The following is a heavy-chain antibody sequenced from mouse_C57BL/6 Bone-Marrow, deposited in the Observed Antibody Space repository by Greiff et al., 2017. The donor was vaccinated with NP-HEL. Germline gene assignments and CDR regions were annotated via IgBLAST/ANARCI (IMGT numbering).Heavy chain of an antibody. V-gene: IGHV7-3*01. CDR1: GFTFTGYY. J-gene: IGHJ4*01. Sequence: EVQLEQPGAGLVQPGASLSLSCAASGFTFTGYYMSWVRQPPGKALEWLGFIRHQANGYTTNYNASVKGRFTISRAHSPTIIYLQMNALRDEDTASYYCASCRYRCAMDYWGQGSSVTVSS. CDR3: ASCRYRCAMDY. D-gene: IGHD1-1*01. CDR2: IRHQANGYTT.